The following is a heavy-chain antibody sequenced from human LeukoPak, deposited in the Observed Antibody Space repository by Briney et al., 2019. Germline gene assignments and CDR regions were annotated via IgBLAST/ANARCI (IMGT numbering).Heavy chain of an antibody. CDR2: ISSSSSYI. Sequence: GGSLRLSCAASGFTFSSYSMNWVRQAPGKGLEWVSSISSSSSYIYYADSVKGRFTISRDNAKNSLYLQMNSLRAEDTAVYYCARSQSGYYGGRDYWGQGTLVTVSS. D-gene: IGHD3-9*01. J-gene: IGHJ4*02. CDR3: ARSQSGYYGGRDY. CDR1: GFTFSSYS. V-gene: IGHV3-21*01.